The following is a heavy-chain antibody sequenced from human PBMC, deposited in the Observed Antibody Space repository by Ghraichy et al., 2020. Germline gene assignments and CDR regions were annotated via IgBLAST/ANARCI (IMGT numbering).Heavy chain of an antibody. Sequence: SETLSLTCTVSGGSISSSSYYWGWIRQPPGKGLEWIGSIYYSGSTYYNPSLKSRVTISVDTSKNQFSLKLSSVTAADTAVYYCARQVEQWPNLLYYYYYYGMDVWGQGTTVTVSS. V-gene: IGHV4-39*07. D-gene: IGHD6-19*01. CDR1: GGSISSSSYY. CDR2: IYYSGST. J-gene: IGHJ6*02. CDR3: ARQVEQWPNLLYYYYYYGMDV.